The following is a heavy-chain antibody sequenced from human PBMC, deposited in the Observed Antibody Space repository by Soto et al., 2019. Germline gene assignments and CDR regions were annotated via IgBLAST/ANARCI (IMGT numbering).Heavy chain of an antibody. D-gene: IGHD3-10*01. J-gene: IGHJ6*02. CDR1: GNTFNAYW. CDR3: ARLHSGAGITMVRGATSATYGMDA. V-gene: IGHV5-51*01. CDR2: IYPGDSDT. Sequence: RGESLKISCTVSGNTFNAYWIGWVRQTPGKGLEWMGIIYPGDSDTRYSPSFQGQVTISADKSISTAYLQWSSLKASDTAMYYCARLHSGAGITMVRGATSATYGMDAWVQGTPATVSS.